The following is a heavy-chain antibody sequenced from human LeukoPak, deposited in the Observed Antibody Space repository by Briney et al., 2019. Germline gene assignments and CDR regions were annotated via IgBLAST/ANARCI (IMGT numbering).Heavy chain of an antibody. CDR3: AGGYSSGWFHY. CDR2: IYYSGST. CDR1: GGSISSYY. V-gene: IGHV4-59*01. J-gene: IGHJ4*02. D-gene: IGHD6-19*01. Sequence: SETLSLTCTVSGGSISSYYWSWIRQPPGKGLEWIGYIYYSGSTSYNPSLKSRVTISVDTSKNQFSLKLNSVTAADTAVYYCAGGYSSGWFHYWGQGTLVTVSS.